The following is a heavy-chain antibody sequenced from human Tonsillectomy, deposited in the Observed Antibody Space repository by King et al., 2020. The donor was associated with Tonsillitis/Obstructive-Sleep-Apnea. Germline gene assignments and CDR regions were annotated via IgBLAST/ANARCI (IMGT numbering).Heavy chain of an antibody. V-gene: IGHV3-48*03. CDR1: GFTFSTYE. Sequence: VQLVESGGGLVQPGGSLRLSCAASGFTFSTYEMNWVRQAPGKGLEWISYISSSGSIIYYADSLKGRFTISRENAKNSLYLEMNSLRAEDTAVYYCARDEATVTXYGMXVWGQXTTVTVSS. CDR3: ARDEATVTXYGMXV. CDR2: ISSSGSII. D-gene: IGHD4-11*01. J-gene: IGHJ6*02.